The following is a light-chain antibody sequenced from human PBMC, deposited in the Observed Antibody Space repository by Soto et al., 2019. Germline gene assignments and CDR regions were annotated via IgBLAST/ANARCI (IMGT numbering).Light chain of an antibody. V-gene: IGLV2-8*01. CDR3: SSYAGSNNTLHVV. Sequence: QSALTQPPSASGSPGQSVTISCTGTSSDVGGYNYVSWYQQHPGKAPKLMIYEVSKRPSGVPDRFSSSKSGNTASLTVSGLQAEDEADYYCSSYAGSNNTLHVVFGGGTKVTVL. CDR1: SSDVGGYNY. CDR2: EVS. J-gene: IGLJ2*01.